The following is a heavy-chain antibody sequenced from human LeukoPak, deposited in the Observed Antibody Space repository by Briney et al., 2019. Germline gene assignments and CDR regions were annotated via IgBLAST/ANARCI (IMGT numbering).Heavy chain of an antibody. CDR3: AKDAAEYGDYPNWFDP. D-gene: IGHD4-17*01. Sequence: GGSLRLSCAASGFTFSNYAMNWVRQAPGKGLDWVSAISGSGGSTYYADSVKGRFTLSRDNSKNTLYLQMNSLRAEDTAVYYCAKDAAEYGDYPNWFDPWGQGTLVTVSS. V-gene: IGHV3-23*01. CDR2: ISGSGGST. J-gene: IGHJ5*02. CDR1: GFTFSNYA.